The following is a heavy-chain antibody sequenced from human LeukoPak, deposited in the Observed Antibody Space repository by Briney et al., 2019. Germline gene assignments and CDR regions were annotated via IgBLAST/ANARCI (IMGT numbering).Heavy chain of an antibody. CDR2: IYHSGST. J-gene: IGHJ4*02. Sequence: SETLSLTCTVSGGSISSGGYYWSWFRQPPGKGLEWIGYIYHSGSTYYNPSLKSRVTISVDRSKNQFSLKLSSVTAADTAVYYCARSLYYYDSSGYYPTGFDYWGQGTLVTVSS. D-gene: IGHD3-22*01. CDR1: GGSISSGGYY. V-gene: IGHV4-30-2*01. CDR3: ARSLYYYDSSGYYPTGFDY.